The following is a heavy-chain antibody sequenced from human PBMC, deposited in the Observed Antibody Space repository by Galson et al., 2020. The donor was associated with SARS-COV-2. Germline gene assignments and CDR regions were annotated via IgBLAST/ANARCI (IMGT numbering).Heavy chain of an antibody. J-gene: IGHJ4*02. Sequence: GESLKISCAASGFTFSSYAMSWVRQAPGKGLEWVSAISGSGGSTYYADSVKGRFTISRDNSKNTLYLQMNSLRAEDTAVYYCANGPTVLLWFGELLSGYWGQGTLVTVSS. CDR1: GFTFSSYA. CDR3: ANGPTVLLWFGELLSGY. CDR2: ISGSGGST. D-gene: IGHD3-10*01. V-gene: IGHV3-23*01.